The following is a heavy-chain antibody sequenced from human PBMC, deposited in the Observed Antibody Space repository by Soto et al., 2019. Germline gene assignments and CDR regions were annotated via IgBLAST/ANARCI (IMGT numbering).Heavy chain of an antibody. CDR3: ARGGYGYARV. J-gene: IGHJ6*02. D-gene: IGHD5-18*01. CDR2: IKQDGSEK. CDR1: GCTFSSYF. V-gene: IGHV3-7*03. Sequence: SLRLCCAASGCTFSSYFLSYFHHAPSQGLTRVANIKQDGSEKYYVDSVKCRCTISRDNAKNSLYLQMNSLRAEDTAVYYCARGGYGYARVWGQGTTVTVCS.